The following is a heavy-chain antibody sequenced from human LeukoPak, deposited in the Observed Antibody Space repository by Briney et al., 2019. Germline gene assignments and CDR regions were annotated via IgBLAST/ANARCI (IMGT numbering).Heavy chain of an antibody. Sequence: SETLSLTCTVSGGSLSSHYWGWIRQPPGKGLEWIGYIYYSGSTNYNPSLKSRVTISVDTSKNQFSLKLSSVTAADTAVYYCARIFSGSSSSRYYYYYMDVWGKGTTVTVS. CDR3: ARIFSGSSSSRYYYYYMDV. CDR2: IYYSGST. J-gene: IGHJ6*03. CDR1: GGSLSSHY. V-gene: IGHV4-59*11. D-gene: IGHD6-6*01.